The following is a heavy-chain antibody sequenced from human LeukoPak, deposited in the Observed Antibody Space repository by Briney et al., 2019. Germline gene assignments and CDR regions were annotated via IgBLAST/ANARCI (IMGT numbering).Heavy chain of an antibody. CDR2: IYYSGST. CDR1: GGSIRSYY. Sequence: TSETLSLTCTVSGGSIRSYYWSWIRQPPGKGLEWIGYIYYSGSTNYNPSLKSRVSISVDTSKNQFSLKLSSVTAADTAVYYCARTGSTVTMLYPFDHWGEGTLATVSS. D-gene: IGHD4-17*01. J-gene: IGHJ4*01. CDR3: ARTGSTVTMLYPFDH. V-gene: IGHV4-59*01.